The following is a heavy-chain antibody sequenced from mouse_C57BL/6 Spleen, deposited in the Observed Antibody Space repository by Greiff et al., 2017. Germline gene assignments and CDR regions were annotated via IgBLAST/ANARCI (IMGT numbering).Heavy chain of an antibody. CDR2: INSDGGST. V-gene: IGHV5-2*01. J-gene: IGHJ3*01. CDR1: EYEFPSHD. CDR3: ARHVNYGYDQAWFAY. D-gene: IGHD2-2*01. Sequence: EVMLVESGGGLVQPGESLKLSCESNEYEFPSHDMSWVRKTPEKRLELVAAINSDGGSTYYPDTMERRFIISRDNTKKTLYLQMSSLRSEDTALYYCARHVNYGYDQAWFAYWGQGTLVTVSA.